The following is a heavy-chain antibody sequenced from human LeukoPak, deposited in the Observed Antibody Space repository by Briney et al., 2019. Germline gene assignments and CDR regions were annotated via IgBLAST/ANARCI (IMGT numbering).Heavy chain of an antibody. CDR3: AKGHEYFDWIDYYFDY. Sequence: GGSLRLSCAASGFTFSDYAMSWVRQAPGKGLEWVSAISASGSSTYYADSVKGRFTISRDSSKNTLYLQMNSLRAEDTAVYYCAKGHEYFDWIDYYFDYWGQGTLVTVSS. CDR1: GFTFSDYA. CDR2: ISASGSST. V-gene: IGHV3-23*01. J-gene: IGHJ4*02. D-gene: IGHD3-9*01.